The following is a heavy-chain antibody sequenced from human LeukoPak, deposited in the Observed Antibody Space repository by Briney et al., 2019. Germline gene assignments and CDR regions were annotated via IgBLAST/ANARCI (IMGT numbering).Heavy chain of an antibody. J-gene: IGHJ4*02. CDR3: ARGHSISSSWYFDY. CDR2: IYTSGST. CDR1: GGSISSYY. Sequence: TSETLSLTCTVSGGSISSYYWSWIRQPAGKGLEWIGRIYTSGSTNYNPSLKSRVTMSVDTSKNQFSLKLSSVSAADTAVYYCARGHSISSSWYFDYWAREPWSPSPQ. V-gene: IGHV4-4*07. D-gene: IGHD6-13*01.